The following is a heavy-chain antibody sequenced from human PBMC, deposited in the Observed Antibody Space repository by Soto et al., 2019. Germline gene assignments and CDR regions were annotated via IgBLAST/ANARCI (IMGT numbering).Heavy chain of an antibody. CDR3: ARAPEYGSSSGGFDH. CDR2: IYYNGNT. CDR1: GDSVSSGDSY. V-gene: IGHV4-31*03. Sequence: QVQLQESGPGLVDPSQTLSLTCTVSGDSVSSGDSYWSWIRQHPGKGLEWIGYIYYNGNTYYNPSLKGRVTIPVDTPKDQFSLKLSSVTAAATAVYYCARAPEYGSSSGGFDHWGQGTLVTVSS. D-gene: IGHD6-6*01. J-gene: IGHJ4*02.